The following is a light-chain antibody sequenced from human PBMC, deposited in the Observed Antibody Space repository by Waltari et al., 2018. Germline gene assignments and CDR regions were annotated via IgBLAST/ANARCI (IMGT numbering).Light chain of an antibody. CDR2: SNN. Sequence: QSVLTQPPSASGTPGQRVTISCSGSSSNIGSNIVHWYQQLPGTAPKLLIYSNNQRPSGVPDRFSGSKSGTSASLAISGLQSEDEADYYCAAWDDSLNKVFGGGTKLTVL. CDR1: SSNIGSNI. J-gene: IGLJ3*02. V-gene: IGLV1-44*01. CDR3: AAWDDSLNKV.